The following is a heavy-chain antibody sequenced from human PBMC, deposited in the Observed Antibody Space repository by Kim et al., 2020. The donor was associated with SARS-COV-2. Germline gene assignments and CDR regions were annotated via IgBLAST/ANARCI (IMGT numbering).Heavy chain of an antibody. V-gene: IGHV3-30*01. J-gene: IGHJ4*02. CDR3: ARDGNYGGYLGYFDY. Sequence: DSGKGRFTMSRDNSKNALYLQMNSVRAEDTAVYYGARDGNYGGYLGYFDYWGQGSLGTVSS. D-gene: IGHD4-17*01.